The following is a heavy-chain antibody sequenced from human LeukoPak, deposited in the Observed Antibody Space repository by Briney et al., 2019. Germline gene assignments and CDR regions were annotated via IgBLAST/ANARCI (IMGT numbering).Heavy chain of an antibody. CDR1: GYTFTGYY. CDR2: INPNSGGT. CDR3: ASGGVSYGYSCFDY. D-gene: IGHD5-18*01. V-gene: IGHV1-2*02. J-gene: IGHJ4*02. Sequence: ASVKVSCKASGYTFTGYYMHWVRQAPGQGLEWMGWINPNSGGTNYAQKFQGRVTMTRDTSISTAYMELSRLRSDGTAAYYCASGGVSYGYSCFDYWGQGTLVTVSS.